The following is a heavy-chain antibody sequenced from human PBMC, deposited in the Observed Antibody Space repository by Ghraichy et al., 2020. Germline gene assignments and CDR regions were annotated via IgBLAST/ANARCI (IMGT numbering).Heavy chain of an antibody. CDR3: VKFSGQQLPNYHFGY. D-gene: IGHD3-10*01. CDR2: VRATSGIT. CDR1: GFNFNTHA. Sequence: GGSLRLSCATSGFNFNTHAMTWVRQAPGKGLECVAAVRATSGITYYAESVKGRFTVIRDSSKTTLSLQMNNLGPEDTAIYYCVKFSGQQLPNYHFGYWGHGTRVIVSS. J-gene: IGHJ4*01. V-gene: IGHV3-23*01.